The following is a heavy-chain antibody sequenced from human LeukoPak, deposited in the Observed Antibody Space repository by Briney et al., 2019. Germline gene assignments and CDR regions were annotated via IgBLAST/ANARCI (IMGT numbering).Heavy chain of an antibody. CDR3: AKDSRRYYFDY. J-gene: IGHJ4*02. D-gene: IGHD2-2*01. V-gene: IGHV3-30-3*01. CDR1: GFTLSSYA. CDR2: ISYDGSNK. Sequence: HPGGSLRLSCAASGFTLSSYAMHWVRQAPGKGLEWVAVISYDGSNKYYADSVKGRFTISRDNSKNTLYLQMNSLRAEDTAVYYCAKDSRRYYFDYWGQGTLVTVSS.